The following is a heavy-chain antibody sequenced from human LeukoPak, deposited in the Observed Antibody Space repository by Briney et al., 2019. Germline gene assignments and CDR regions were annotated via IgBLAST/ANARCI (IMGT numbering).Heavy chain of an antibody. J-gene: IGHJ4*02. CDR2: IYYSGST. Sequence: PSETLSLTCTVSGXSISSGGYYWSWIRQHPGKGLEWIGYIYYSGSTYYNPSLKSRVTISVDTSKNQFSLKLSSVTAADTAVYYCARAGGSGSSLGYWGQGTLVTVSS. CDR1: GXSISSGGYY. D-gene: IGHD1-26*01. CDR3: ARAGGSGSSLGY. V-gene: IGHV4-31*03.